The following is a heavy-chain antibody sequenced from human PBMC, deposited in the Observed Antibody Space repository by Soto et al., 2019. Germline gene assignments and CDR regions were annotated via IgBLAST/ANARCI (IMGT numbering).Heavy chain of an antibody. CDR2: ISHSGST. V-gene: IGHV4-34*01. Sequence: SETLSLTCAVYGGSFSGYYWSWIRQPPGKGLEWIGEISHSGSTNYNPSLKSRVTISVDTSKNQFSLKLSSVTAADTAVYYCARGVLLWFGELSDYYYYYMDVWGKGTTVTVSS. CDR1: GGSFSGYY. J-gene: IGHJ6*03. CDR3: ARGVLLWFGELSDYYYYYMDV. D-gene: IGHD3-10*01.